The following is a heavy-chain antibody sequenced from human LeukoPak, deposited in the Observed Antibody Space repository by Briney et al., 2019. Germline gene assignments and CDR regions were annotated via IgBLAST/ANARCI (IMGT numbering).Heavy chain of an antibody. D-gene: IGHD3-10*01. J-gene: IGHJ5*02. CDR1: GYSISSGYN. CDR2: IYHSGST. Sequence: SETLSLTCAVSGYSISSGYNWGWIRQPPGKGLEWIGSIYHSGSTYYNPSLKSRVTISVDTSKNQFSLKLSSVPAADTAVYYCARSLETYYYGSGSYCWFDPWGQGTLVTVSS. CDR3: ARSLETYYYGSGSYCWFDP. V-gene: IGHV4-38-2*01.